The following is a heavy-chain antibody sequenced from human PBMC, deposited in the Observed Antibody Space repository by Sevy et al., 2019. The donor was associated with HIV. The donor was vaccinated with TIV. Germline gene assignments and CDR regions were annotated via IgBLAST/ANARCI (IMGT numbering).Heavy chain of an antibody. J-gene: IGHJ5*02. CDR2: IIPIFGTA. D-gene: IGHD2-2*02. CDR3: ARGSDIVVVPAAIGNWFDP. V-gene: IGHV1-69*13. CDR1: GGTFSSYA. Sequence: ASVKVSCKASGGTFSSYAISWVRQAPGQGLEWMGGIIPIFGTANYAQKFQGRVTITADESTSTAYMELSSLRSEDTAVYCCARGSDIVVVPAAIGNWFDPWGQGTLVTVSS.